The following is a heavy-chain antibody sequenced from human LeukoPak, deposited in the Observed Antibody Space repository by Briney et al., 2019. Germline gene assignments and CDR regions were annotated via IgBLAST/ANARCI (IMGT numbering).Heavy chain of an antibody. CDR1: GGSISSYY. V-gene: IGHV4-59*01. Sequence: TSETLSLTCTVSGGSISSYYWSWIRQPPGKGLEWIGYIYYSGSTNYNPSLKSRVTISVDTSKNQFSLKLSSVTAADTAVYYCGRSVREMMDAFDIWGQGAMVTVSS. CDR3: GRSVREMMDAFDI. D-gene: IGHD3-16*01. CDR2: IYYSGST. J-gene: IGHJ3*02.